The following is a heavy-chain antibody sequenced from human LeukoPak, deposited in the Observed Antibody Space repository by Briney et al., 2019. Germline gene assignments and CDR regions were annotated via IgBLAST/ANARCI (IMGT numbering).Heavy chain of an antibody. V-gene: IGHV4-39*01. J-gene: IGHJ6*03. CDR1: GGSISSSSYY. CDR3: ARSRVILYYYYYMDV. CDR2: SYYSGST. Sequence: SETLSLTCTVSGGSISSSSYYWGWIRQPPGKGLEWIGSSYYSGSTYYNPSLKSRVTISVDTSKNQFSLKLSSVTAADTAVYYCARSRVILYYYYYMDVWGKGTTVTVSS. D-gene: IGHD2/OR15-2a*01.